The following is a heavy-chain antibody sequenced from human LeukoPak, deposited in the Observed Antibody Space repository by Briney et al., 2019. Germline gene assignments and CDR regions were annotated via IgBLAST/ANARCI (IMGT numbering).Heavy chain of an antibody. CDR3: ARAANRLVYFDY. CDR2: LSSSSSTI. J-gene: IGHJ4*02. Sequence: GGSLRLSCAASGFTFSSYSMNWVRQAPGKGLEWVSYLSSSSSTIYYADSVKGRFTISRDNAKNSLYLQMNSLRAEDTAVYYCARAANRLVYFDYWGQGTLVTVSS. D-gene: IGHD3-22*01. V-gene: IGHV3-48*01. CDR1: GFTFSSYS.